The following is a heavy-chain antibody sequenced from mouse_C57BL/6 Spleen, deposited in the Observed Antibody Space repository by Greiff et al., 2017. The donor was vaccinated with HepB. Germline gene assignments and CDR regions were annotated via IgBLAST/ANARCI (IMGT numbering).Heavy chain of an antibody. D-gene: IGHD2-2*01. Sequence: VQLQQSGPELVKPGASVKISCKASGYAFSSSWMNWVKQRPGKGLEWIGRIYPGDGDTNYNGKFKGKATLTADKSSSTAYMQLSSLTSEDSAVYFCARLGMVTTRYAMDYWGQGTSVTVSS. CDR3: ARLGMVTTRYAMDY. V-gene: IGHV1-82*01. J-gene: IGHJ4*01. CDR1: GYAFSSSW. CDR2: IYPGDGDT.